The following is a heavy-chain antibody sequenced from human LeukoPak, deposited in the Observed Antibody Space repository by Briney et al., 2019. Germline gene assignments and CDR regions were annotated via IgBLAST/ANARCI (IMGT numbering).Heavy chain of an antibody. CDR1: GYTFTSYD. V-gene: IGHV1-8*03. J-gene: IGHJ6*03. Sequence: ASVKVSCKASGYTFTSYDINWVRQATGQGLEWMGWMNPNSGNTGYAQKFQGRVTITRNTSISTAYMELSSLRSEDTAVYYCARGRAGQLLYRGRDYYYYMDVWGKGTTVTVSS. CDR3: ARGRAGQLLYRGRDYYYYMDV. D-gene: IGHD2-2*02. CDR2: MNPNSGNT.